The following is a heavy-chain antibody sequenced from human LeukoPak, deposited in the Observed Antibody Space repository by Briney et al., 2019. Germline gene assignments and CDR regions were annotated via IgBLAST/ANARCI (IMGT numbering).Heavy chain of an antibody. Sequence: GGSLRLSCEASGFTFTSYAMHWVRQAPGKGLEWVSSITSSGDGTFYTDPLSGRFTISRDNAKKAVFLQMKSLRRGDSALYFCAKGTDTTGRHNFDIWGQGTLVTVSS. CDR1: GFTFTSYA. CDR3: AKGTDTTGRHNFDI. D-gene: IGHD2-8*02. J-gene: IGHJ4*02. V-gene: IGHV3-23*01. CDR2: ITSSGDGT.